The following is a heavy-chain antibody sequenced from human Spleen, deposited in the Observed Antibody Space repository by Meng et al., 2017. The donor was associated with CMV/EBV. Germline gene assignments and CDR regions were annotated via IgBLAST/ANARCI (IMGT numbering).Heavy chain of an antibody. CDR2: INPDSGVT. CDR3: ARTYDLKGWFFDL. CDR1: GYTFTSYG. D-gene: IGHD3-3*01. Sequence: ASVKVSCKASGYTFTSYGISWVRQAPGQRIEWMGWINPDSGVTDYAQRFQGRVTMTRDTSTTTGNMQLTRLTSEDTAVYYCARTYDLKGWFFDLWGRGTLVTVSS. J-gene: IGHJ2*01. V-gene: IGHV1-2*02.